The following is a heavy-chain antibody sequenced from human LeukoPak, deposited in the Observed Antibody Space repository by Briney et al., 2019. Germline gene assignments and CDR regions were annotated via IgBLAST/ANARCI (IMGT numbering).Heavy chain of an antibody. V-gene: IGHV4-34*01. CDR1: GGSFSGYY. D-gene: IGHD2-2*01. Sequence: PSETLSLTCAVYGGSFSGYYWSWIRQPPGKGLEWIGEINHSGSTNYNPSLKSRVTISVDTSKNQFSLKLSSVTAAVTAVYYCARGRLYCSSTSCFYYYYYYMDVWGKGTTVTVSS. CDR2: INHSGST. CDR3: ARGRLYCSSTSCFYYYYYYMDV. J-gene: IGHJ6*03.